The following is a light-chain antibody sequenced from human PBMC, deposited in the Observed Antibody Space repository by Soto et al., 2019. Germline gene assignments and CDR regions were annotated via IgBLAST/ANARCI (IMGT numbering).Light chain of an antibody. CDR1: QSVSSNY. V-gene: IGKV3-20*01. Sequence: EIVLTQSPCTLSLSPGERATLSSRASQSVSSNYLAWYQQKPGQAPRLLIYAASTRATGIPDRFSGSGSGTDFTLTISRLEPEVFAVYYCQQYGRSPPLIFGGGTKVEIK. CDR2: AAS. J-gene: IGKJ4*01. CDR3: QQYGRSPPLI.